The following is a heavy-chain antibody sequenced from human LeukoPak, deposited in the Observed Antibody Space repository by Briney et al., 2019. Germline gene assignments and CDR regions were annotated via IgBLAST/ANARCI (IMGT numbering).Heavy chain of an antibody. D-gene: IGHD3-3*01. J-gene: IGHJ4*02. CDR3: ARAKGSRTYYDFWSGYYEEGEHFDY. Sequence: SETLSLTCTVSGGSISDTSDFWGWIRQPPGKGLEWIGSLYYSGNTYDNPSVSSGNTYYNPSLKSRVTISVDTSKNQFSLKLSSVTAADTAVYYCARAKGSRTYYDFWSGYYEEGEHFDYWGQGTLVTVSS. V-gene: IGHV4-39*01. CDR2: LYYSGNTYDNPSVSSGNT. CDR1: GGSISDTSDF.